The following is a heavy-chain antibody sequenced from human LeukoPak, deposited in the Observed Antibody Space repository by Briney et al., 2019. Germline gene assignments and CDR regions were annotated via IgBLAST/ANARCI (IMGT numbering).Heavy chain of an antibody. CDR3: ARGRYSSSSAGLYYFDY. D-gene: IGHD6-6*01. CDR1: GFTFDDYG. Sequence: GGSLRLSCAASGFTFDDYGMSWVRQAPGKGLEWVSGINWNGGSTVYADSVKGRFTISRDNAKNSLNLQMNSLRAEDTAVYYCARGRYSSSSAGLYYFDYWGQGTLVTVSS. CDR2: INWNGGST. J-gene: IGHJ4*02. V-gene: IGHV3-20*04.